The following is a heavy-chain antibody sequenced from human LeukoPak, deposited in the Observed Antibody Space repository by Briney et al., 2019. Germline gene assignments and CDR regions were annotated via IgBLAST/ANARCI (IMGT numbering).Heavy chain of an antibody. CDR1: GYTFTCYY. V-gene: IGHV1-2*02. CDR3: ARDFDFWSGSRFDS. J-gene: IGHJ4*02. Sequence: GASVKVSCKASGYTFTCYYTHWVRQAPGQGLEWMGWINPNTGGANYAQKFQGRVTMTRDTSISTAYMELSRLRSDDTAVYYCARDFDFWSGSRFDSWGQGTLVTVSS. D-gene: IGHD3-3*01. CDR2: INPNTGGA.